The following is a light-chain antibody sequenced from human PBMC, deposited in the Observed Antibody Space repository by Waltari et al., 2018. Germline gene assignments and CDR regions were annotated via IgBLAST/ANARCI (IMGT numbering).Light chain of an antibody. CDR1: SGYGSNV. Sequence: LVLTQSPSASPSLGAPVKLTCTLRSGYGSNVLACLQQQPGKGPRYLMKVNRDGSHRKGDDNPERFSASKSGTECYPTISSLQSEDEADYYSQTVGHGTWVFGGGTKLTVL. CDR3: QTVGHGTWV. J-gene: IGLJ3*02. CDR2: VNRDGSH. V-gene: IGLV4-69*01.